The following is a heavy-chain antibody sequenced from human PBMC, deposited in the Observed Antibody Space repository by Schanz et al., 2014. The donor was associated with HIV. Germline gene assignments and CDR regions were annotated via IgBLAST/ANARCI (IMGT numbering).Heavy chain of an antibody. V-gene: IGHV3-23*04. Sequence: VQLVESGGGVVQPGRSLRLSCVASGFSFRTFGMHWVRQAPGKGLEWVSSITESGGRTYYADSVNGRFTISRDNSKNTLYLQMTTLRTEDTAVYYCAKPEYDSSGNSQSHFDYWGQGTLVTVSS. CDR3: AKPEYDSSGNSQSHFDY. D-gene: IGHD3-22*01. J-gene: IGHJ4*02. CDR1: GFSFRTFG. CDR2: ITESGGRT.